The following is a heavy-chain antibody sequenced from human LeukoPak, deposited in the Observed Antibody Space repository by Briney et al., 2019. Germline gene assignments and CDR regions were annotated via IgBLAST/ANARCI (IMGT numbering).Heavy chain of an antibody. V-gene: IGHV4-59*01. Sequence: SETLSLTCTVSGGSISNYYWSWIRQPPGKGLEWIGYIHYSGSTNYNPSLKSRVTISVDTSKNQFSLKLSSVTAADTAVYYCARAGSSGWYRAFDIWGQGTMVTVSS. CDR1: GGSISNYY. CDR2: IHYSGST. J-gene: IGHJ3*02. CDR3: ARAGSSGWYRAFDI. D-gene: IGHD6-19*01.